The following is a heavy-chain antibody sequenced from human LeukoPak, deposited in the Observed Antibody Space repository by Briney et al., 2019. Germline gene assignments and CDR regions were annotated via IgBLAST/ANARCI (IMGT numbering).Heavy chain of an antibody. D-gene: IGHD3-16*02. Sequence: GASVKVSCKASGGTFSSYAISWVRQAPGQGLEWMGGIIPIFGTANYARKFQGRVTITADKSTSTAYMELSSLRSEDTAVYYCASGYYDYVWGSYRLYYWGQGTLVTVSS. CDR2: IIPIFGTA. CDR3: ASGYYDYVWGSYRLYY. CDR1: GGTFSSYA. V-gene: IGHV1-69*06. J-gene: IGHJ4*02.